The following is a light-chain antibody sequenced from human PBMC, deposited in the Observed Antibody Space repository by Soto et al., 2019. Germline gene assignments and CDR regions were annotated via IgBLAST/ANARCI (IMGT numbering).Light chain of an antibody. CDR1: QSISRW. V-gene: IGKV1-5*01. Sequence: DIQLTQSPSTLPASVGDRVTITCRASQSISRWLAWFQQKPGKAPKLLIFDASILQSGVTSRFSGSGSGTEFTLTISSLQADDFATYYCQQYDTYWTFGQGTKVDI. CDR3: QQYDTYWT. J-gene: IGKJ1*01. CDR2: DAS.